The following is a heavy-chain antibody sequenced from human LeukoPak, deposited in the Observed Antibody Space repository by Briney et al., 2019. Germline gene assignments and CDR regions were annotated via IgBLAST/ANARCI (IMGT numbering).Heavy chain of an antibody. Sequence: GASLKTCCECGGYICSCDWIWCGRETGGEGLGGVVIIYPGDSDTRYSPSFQGQVTISADKSISTAYPQWSSLKASDTAMYYCARIGEWRRSYDAFDIWGQGTMVTVSS. CDR3: ARIGEWRRSYDAFDI. V-gene: IGHV5-51*01. J-gene: IGHJ3*02. CDR1: GYICSCDW. CDR2: IYPGDSDT. D-gene: IGHD5-12*01.